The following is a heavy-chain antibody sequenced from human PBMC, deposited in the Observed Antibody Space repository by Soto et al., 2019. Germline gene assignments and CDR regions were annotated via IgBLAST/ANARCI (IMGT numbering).Heavy chain of an antibody. V-gene: IGHV2-5*02. CDR1: GLSVSSSGGG. CDR3: LYRSESQWGGDYFDN. Sequence: GSAPTLVNPTQTLTLTCTFSGLSVSSSGGGVGWNRHPPGRALECLALIYWDDDKRYSPSLTNSLAITGDTSKNQVMLTMTNMDNVHTPTYSCLYRSESQWGGDYFDNWGQ. CDR2: IYWDDDK. D-gene: IGHD2-8*01. J-gene: IGHJ4*02.